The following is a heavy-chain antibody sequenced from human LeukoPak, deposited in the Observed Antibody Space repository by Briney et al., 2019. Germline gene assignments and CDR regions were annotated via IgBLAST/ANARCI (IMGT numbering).Heavy chain of an antibody. Sequence: SETLSLTCAVYGGSFTNYFWSWIRQSPGKGLEWIGEIKHTGDAKYSPSLESRVTISVDTSKNQFSLKLSSVTAADTAVYYCARDPKPMGSSSSEDVWGKGTTVTVSS. CDR1: GGSFTNYF. CDR2: IKHTGDA. V-gene: IGHV4-34*01. CDR3: ARDPKPMGSSSSEDV. J-gene: IGHJ6*04. D-gene: IGHD6-6*01.